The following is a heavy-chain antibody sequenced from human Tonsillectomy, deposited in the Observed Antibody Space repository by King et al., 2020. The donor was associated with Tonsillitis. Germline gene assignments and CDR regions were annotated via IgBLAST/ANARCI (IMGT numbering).Heavy chain of an antibody. J-gene: IGHJ4*02. CDR1: GESFSGGHY. Sequence: VQLQQWGAGLLKSSETLSLTCALNGESFSGGHYWSWIRQAPGKGLEWIGNVDESGGANYNPSLNRRVTMSVDTSQNQFSLKLTSVTAADTAVYYCARWGLGYYKLWDFWGQGPLVTVSS. V-gene: IGHV4-34*01. D-gene: IGHD3-22*01. CDR3: ARWGLGYYKLWDF. CDR2: VDESGGA.